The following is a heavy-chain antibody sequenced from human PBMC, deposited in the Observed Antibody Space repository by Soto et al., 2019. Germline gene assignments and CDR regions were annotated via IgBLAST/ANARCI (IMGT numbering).Heavy chain of an antibody. D-gene: IGHD1-26*01. CDR2: INPKSGGT. CDR1: GYTFTVYY. J-gene: IGHJ4*02. CDR3: ARDLAKGGGSAGFDY. Sequence: RASVKVSCKASGYTFTVYYMHWVRQAPGQGLEWMGWINPKSGGTMYPQKFQGRVTMTWDTSISTAYMALTRLRSDGTAVHYCARDLAKGGGSAGFDYWGQGTLVTVSS. V-gene: IGHV1-2*02.